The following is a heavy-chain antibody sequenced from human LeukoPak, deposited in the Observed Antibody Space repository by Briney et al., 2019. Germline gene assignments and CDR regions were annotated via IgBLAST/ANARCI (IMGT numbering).Heavy chain of an antibody. Sequence: GGSLRLSCAASGFTFSSYGMHWVRQAPGKGLEWVSYISSSSSTIYYADSVKGRFTISRDNAKNSLYLQMNSLRAEDTAVYYCASYDMGAFDIWGQGTMVTVSS. CDR1: GFTFSSYG. J-gene: IGHJ3*02. CDR2: ISSSSSTI. CDR3: ASYDMGAFDI. V-gene: IGHV3-48*01. D-gene: IGHD3-16*01.